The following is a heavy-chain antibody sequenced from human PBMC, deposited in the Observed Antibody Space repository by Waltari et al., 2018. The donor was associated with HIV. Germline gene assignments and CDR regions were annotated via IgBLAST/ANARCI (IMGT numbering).Heavy chain of an antibody. J-gene: IGHJ4*02. D-gene: IGHD1-26*01. CDR2: IKQDGNEK. V-gene: IGHV3-7*01. CDR3: ARAYSGTYRIGDY. CDR1: GFTLSKYW. Sequence: EVQLVETGGALVQPGGSLRVSCVDSGFTLSKYWITWVRRAPGKGLEWVANIKQDGNEKNYLDSVKGRFTISRDNAKNSLYLQMNNLRDEDSATYYCARAYSGTYRIGDYWGQGTLVTVSS.